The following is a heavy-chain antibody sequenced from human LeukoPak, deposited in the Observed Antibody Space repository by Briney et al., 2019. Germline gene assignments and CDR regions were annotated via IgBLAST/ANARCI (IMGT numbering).Heavy chain of an antibody. CDR3: ARGQWGAFDY. CDR2: IYSGGST. D-gene: IGHD6-19*01. J-gene: IGHJ4*02. CDR1: GFTFSSYS. V-gene: IGHV3-53*01. Sequence: GGSLRLSCAASGFTFSSYSMNWVRQAPGKGLEWVSVIYSGGSTYYADSVKGRFTISRDNSKNTLYLQMNSLRAEDTAVYYCARGQWGAFDYWGQGTLVTVSS.